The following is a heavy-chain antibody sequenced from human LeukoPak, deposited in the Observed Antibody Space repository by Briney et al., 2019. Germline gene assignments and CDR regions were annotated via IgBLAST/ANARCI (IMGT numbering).Heavy chain of an antibody. Sequence: ASVNVSCKASVYTFTGYYMHWVRQAPGQGLECMGWINPNSGGTNYAQKFQGRVTMTRDTSISTAYMELSRLRSDDTAVYYCARMVRGVIIYWFDPWGQGTLVTVSS. CDR2: INPNSGGT. V-gene: IGHV1-2*02. CDR3: ARMVRGVIIYWFDP. CDR1: VYTFTGYY. J-gene: IGHJ5*02. D-gene: IGHD3-10*01.